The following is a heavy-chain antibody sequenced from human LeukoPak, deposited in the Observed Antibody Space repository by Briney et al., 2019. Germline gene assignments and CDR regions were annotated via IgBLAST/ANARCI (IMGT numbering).Heavy chain of an antibody. V-gene: IGHV4-30-4*01. D-gene: IGHD4-17*01. CDR3: ARGDYGDYPCFDI. CDR2: ICYSGST. Sequence: SETLSLTCTVSGGSISSGDYYWSWIRQPPGKGLEWIGYICYSGSTYYNPSLKSRVTISVDTSKNQFSLKLSSVTAADTAVYYCARGDYGDYPCFDIWGQGTMVTVSS. CDR1: GGSISSGDYY. J-gene: IGHJ3*02.